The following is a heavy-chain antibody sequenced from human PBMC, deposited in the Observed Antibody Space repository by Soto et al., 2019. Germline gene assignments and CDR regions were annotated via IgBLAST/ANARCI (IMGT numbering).Heavy chain of an antibody. CDR1: GYTFSDYG. CDR2: MNPNSGNT. Sequence: VASVKVSCKTSGYTFSDYGISWVRQAPGQGLEWMGWMNPNSGNTIYAQKIQERVTITRDMSTSTAFMDLSSLRSEDTAVFYCAAVVWSTVTYAFDIWGQGTMVTVSS. V-gene: IGHV1-18*01. D-gene: IGHD4-17*01. J-gene: IGHJ3*02. CDR3: AAVVWSTVTYAFDI.